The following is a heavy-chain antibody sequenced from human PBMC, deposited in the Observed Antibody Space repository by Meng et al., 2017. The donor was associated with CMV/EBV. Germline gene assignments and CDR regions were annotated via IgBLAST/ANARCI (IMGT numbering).Heavy chain of an antibody. J-gene: IGHJ4*02. CDR1: GGPFSSYA. Sequence: QVQLVQSGAEGTKPGSSVKVSCKASGGPFSSYAISWVRQAPGQGLEWMGGIIPIFGTANYAQKFQGRVTITADESTSTAYMELSSLRSEDTAVYYCARMPRDGYNYIDYWGQGTLVTVSS. CDR3: ARMPRDGYNYIDY. CDR2: IIPIFGTA. V-gene: IGHV1-69*12. D-gene: IGHD5-24*01.